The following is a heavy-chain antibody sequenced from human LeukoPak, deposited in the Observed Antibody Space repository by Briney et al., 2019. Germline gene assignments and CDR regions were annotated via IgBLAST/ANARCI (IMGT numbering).Heavy chain of an antibody. Sequence: ASLKVSCNISGYTLTEFSMHWVRQAPGKGLEWMGGFNREDDEPIYAPHFRGRVTVTEDTSTDTAYMELSSLRSEDTAVYYCATLDSYYDNSGRPLIPDWGQGTLVTVSS. V-gene: IGHV1-24*01. CDR3: ATLDSYYDNSGRPLIPD. J-gene: IGHJ4*02. D-gene: IGHD3-22*01. CDR2: FNREDDEP. CDR1: GYTLTEFS.